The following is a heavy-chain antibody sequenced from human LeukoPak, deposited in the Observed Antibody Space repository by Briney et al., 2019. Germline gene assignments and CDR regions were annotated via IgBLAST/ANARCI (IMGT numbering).Heavy chain of an antibody. D-gene: IGHD3-16*01. CDR1: GFTFYSYG. V-gene: IGHV3-30*18. Sequence: PGGSLRLSCAASGFTFYSYGMHWVRQAPGKGLEWVALISYNGRNNYYADPVKGRFTISRDNSKNTLYLQVSSLRTEDTAVYFCAKDNRGYFDFWGQGTLVTVSS. CDR3: AKDNRGYFDF. CDR2: ISYNGRNN. J-gene: IGHJ4*02.